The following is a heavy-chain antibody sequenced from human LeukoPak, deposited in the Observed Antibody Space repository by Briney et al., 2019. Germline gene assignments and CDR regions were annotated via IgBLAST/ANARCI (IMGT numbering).Heavy chain of an antibody. V-gene: IGHV3-30-3*01. CDR1: GFTFSSYA. Sequence: GGSLRLSCAASGFTFSSYAMHGVRQAPGKGLEWVAVISYDGSNKYYADSVKGRFTISRDNSKNTLYLQMNSLRAEDTAVYYCARDGTAARGNFDYWGQGTLVTVSS. D-gene: IGHD6-6*01. CDR3: ARDGTAARGNFDY. J-gene: IGHJ4*02. CDR2: ISYDGSNK.